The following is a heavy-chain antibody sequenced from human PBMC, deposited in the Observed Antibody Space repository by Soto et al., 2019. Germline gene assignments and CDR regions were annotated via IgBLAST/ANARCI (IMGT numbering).Heavy chain of an antibody. D-gene: IGHD6-19*01. V-gene: IGHV1-18*04. CDR2: ISATNGNT. CDR3: ARVRSSGWFFIHGMDV. CDR1: GYNFTSYD. Sequence: ASVKVSCKASGYNFTSYDISWVRQAPGQGLEWMGWISATNGNTNYAQKVQDRVTMTTDTYTSTAYMELRSLRAADTAVYYCARVRSSGWFFIHGMDVWGQGTTVTVS. J-gene: IGHJ6*02.